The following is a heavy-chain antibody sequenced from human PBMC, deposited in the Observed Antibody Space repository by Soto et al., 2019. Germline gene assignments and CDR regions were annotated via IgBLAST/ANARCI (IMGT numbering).Heavy chain of an antibody. Sequence: GGSLRLSCVTSGFTFSDFYMTWIRQAPEKGLEWLSYISPNSKYREYADSVKGRHTISRDDAKKSLYLEMKSLRGDDTAVYYCVRGGGGGQFDSWGQGTLVTVSS. V-gene: IGHV3-11*06. CDR2: ISPNSKYR. D-gene: IGHD2-21*01. CDR1: GFTFSDFY. J-gene: IGHJ4*02. CDR3: VRGGGGGQFDS.